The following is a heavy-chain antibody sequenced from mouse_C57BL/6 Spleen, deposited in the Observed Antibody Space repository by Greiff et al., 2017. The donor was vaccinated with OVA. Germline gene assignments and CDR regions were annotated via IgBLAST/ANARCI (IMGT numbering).Heavy chain of an antibody. V-gene: IGHV1-82*01. J-gene: IGHJ1*03. Sequence: VQLQQSGPELVKPGASVKISCKASGYAFSSSWMNWVKQRPGKGLEWIGRIYPGDGDTNYNGKFKGKATLTADKSSSTAYMQLSSLTSEDSAVYFCAGGPWYFDVWGTGTTVTVSS. CDR3: AGGPWYFDV. CDR1: GYAFSSSW. CDR2: IYPGDGDT.